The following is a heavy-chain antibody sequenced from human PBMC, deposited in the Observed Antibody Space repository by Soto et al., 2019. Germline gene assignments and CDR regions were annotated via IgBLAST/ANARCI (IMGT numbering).Heavy chain of an antibody. D-gene: IGHD6-6*01. J-gene: IGHJ1*01. CDR2: ISPAGTNQ. CDR1: GFIFSDYA. Sequence: SLRLSCVASGFIFSDYAMHWARQAPGKGLEWVALISPAGTNQYYADSAKGRSTISRDNSKNTLYLQMNSLRPEDTGLYYCARENSRISPRLFQHWGHGTLVTVSS. CDR3: ARENSRISPRLFQH. V-gene: IGHV3-30-3*01.